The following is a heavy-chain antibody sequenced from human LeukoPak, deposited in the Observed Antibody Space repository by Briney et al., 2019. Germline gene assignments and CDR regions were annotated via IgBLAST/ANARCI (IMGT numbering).Heavy chain of an antibody. CDR1: GGTFSSYA. D-gene: IGHD4-17*01. CDR2: LIPIFGTA. J-gene: IGHJ4*02. CDR3: ARLEITTVTTSDY. Sequence: RASVKVSCKASGGTFSSYAISWVRQAPGQGLEWMGGLIPIFGTANYAQKFQGRVTITADESTSTAYMELSSLRSEDTAVYYCARLEITTVTTSDYWGQGTLVTVSS. V-gene: IGHV1-69*01.